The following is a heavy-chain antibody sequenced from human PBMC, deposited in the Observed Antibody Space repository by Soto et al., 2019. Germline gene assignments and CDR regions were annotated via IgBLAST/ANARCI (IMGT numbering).Heavy chain of an antibody. J-gene: IGHJ4*02. V-gene: IGHV3-30-3*01. D-gene: IGHD5-18*01. CDR2: ISYEGSNK. CDR3: ARDGPYSYGTFDY. Sequence: QVQLVESGGGVVQPGRSLRLSCAASGFTFSSYAMHWVRQAPGKGLEWVAVISYEGSNKYYADSVKGRFTISRDNSKNTLYLQMNSLRAEDTAVYYCARDGPYSYGTFDYWGQGTLVTVSS. CDR1: GFTFSSYA.